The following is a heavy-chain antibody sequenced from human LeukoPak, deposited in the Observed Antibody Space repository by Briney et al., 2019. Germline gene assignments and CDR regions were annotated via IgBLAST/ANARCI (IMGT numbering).Heavy chain of an antibody. V-gene: IGHV4-34*01. Sequence: SETLSLTCAVYHGSFSGYHWSWIRQPPGKGLEWIGEINDSGITNYNPSLKSRVTISVDTSKNQFSLNLSSVTAADTAVYYCARAWHSSSWLRDAFDIWGQGTMVTVSS. D-gene: IGHD6-13*01. CDR2: INDSGIT. CDR3: ARAWHSSSWLRDAFDI. CDR1: HGSFSGYH. J-gene: IGHJ3*02.